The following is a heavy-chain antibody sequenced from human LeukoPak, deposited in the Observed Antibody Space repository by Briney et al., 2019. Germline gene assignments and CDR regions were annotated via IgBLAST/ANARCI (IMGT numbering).Heavy chain of an antibody. J-gene: IGHJ6*02. CDR3: ARQLESGHPYYYYGMDV. Sequence: GSLRLSCAASGFTFDDYAMHWIRQPPGKGLEWIGYIYYSGSTNYNPSLKSRVTISVDTSKNQFSLKLSSVTAADTAVYYCARQLESGHPYYYYGMDVWGQGTTVTVSS. CDR1: GFTFDDYA. D-gene: IGHD3-3*01. V-gene: IGHV4-59*08. CDR2: IYYSGST.